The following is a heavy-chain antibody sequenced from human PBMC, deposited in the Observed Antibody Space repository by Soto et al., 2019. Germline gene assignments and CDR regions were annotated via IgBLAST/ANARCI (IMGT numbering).Heavy chain of an antibody. CDR1: GFTVSSNY. D-gene: IGHD5-12*01. CDR2: IYSGGGT. V-gene: IGHV3-53*01. J-gene: IGHJ4*02. CDR3: ARGYSGYDNAIDH. Sequence: EVQLVDSGGGLIQPGGSLRLSCAASGFTVSSNYMTWVRQAPGKGLESVSIIYSGGGTYYADSVKGRFTISRDDSKNMLFLQMNSLRAEDTAVYYCARGYSGYDNAIDHWGQGTLVTVSS.